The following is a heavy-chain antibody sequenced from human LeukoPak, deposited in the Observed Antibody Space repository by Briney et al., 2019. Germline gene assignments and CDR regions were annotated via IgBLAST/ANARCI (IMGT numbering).Heavy chain of an antibody. CDR3: AKGYYLNVY. Sequence: GESLKISRKGSGDSFTAYCTGFVPQMPGKGLEWMGIIYPGDSDTRYSPSFQGQVTISADKSITTAYLQWSSLTASDTAMYCCAKGYYLNVYRGQGALVTVSS. D-gene: IGHD3-10*01. CDR1: GDSFTAYC. J-gene: IGHJ4*02. CDR2: IYPGDSDT. V-gene: IGHV5-51*01.